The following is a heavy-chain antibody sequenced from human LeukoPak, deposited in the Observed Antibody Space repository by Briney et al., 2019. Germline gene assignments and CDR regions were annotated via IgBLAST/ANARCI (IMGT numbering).Heavy chain of an antibody. J-gene: IGHJ3*02. CDR1: GYTFTGYY. CDR3: ARDSLPGSYDAFDI. CDR2: INPNSGGT. D-gene: IGHD1-26*01. Sequence: GASVKVSCKASGYTFTGYYMHWERQAPGQGLEWMGWINPNSGGTNYAQKFQGRVTMTRDTSIGTAYMELSRLRSDDTAVYYCARDSLPGSYDAFDIWGQGTMVTVSS. V-gene: IGHV1-2*02.